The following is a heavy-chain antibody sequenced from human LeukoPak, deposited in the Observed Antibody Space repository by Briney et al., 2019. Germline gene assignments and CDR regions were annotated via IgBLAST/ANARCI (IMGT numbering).Heavy chain of an antibody. J-gene: IGHJ6*02. CDR1: GDSISSSSYY. CDR2: IYYSGST. Sequence: SETLPPTCSVSGDSISSSSYYWGWIRQPPGKGLEWIGSIYYSGSTYYNPSLKSRVTISVDTSKNQFSLKLSSVTAADTAVYYCARGGDSSGYYYVYYYYYGMDVWGQETMVTVSS. V-gene: IGHV4-39*07. D-gene: IGHD3-22*01. CDR3: ARGGDSSGYYYVYYYYYGMDV.